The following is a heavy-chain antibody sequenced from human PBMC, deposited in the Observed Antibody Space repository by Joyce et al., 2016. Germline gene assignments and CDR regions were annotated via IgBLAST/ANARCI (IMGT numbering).Heavy chain of an antibody. J-gene: IGHJ4*02. Sequence: EVQLVESGGGLVQPGGSLILSCAASGFIFSSKEMNWVRQAPGKGLEWIAYISRSGDLIHYADSVRGRFTISRDNAGSSLYLQMESLRAEDTAMCYCASPSCAVWGQGSLVTVSS. CDR3: ASPSCAV. CDR2: ISRSGDLI. V-gene: IGHV3-48*03. CDR1: GFIFSSKE.